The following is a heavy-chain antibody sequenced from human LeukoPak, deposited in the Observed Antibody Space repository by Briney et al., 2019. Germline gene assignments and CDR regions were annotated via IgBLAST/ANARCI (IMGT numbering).Heavy chain of an antibody. J-gene: IGHJ4*02. CDR3: ARLCLRYGSGSYYY. V-gene: IGHV1-8*01. CDR1: GYTFASYD. Sequence: ASVKVSCKASGYTFASYDINWVRQATGQGLEWMGWMNPNSGNTGYAQKFQGRVTMTRNTSKSTAYMELSSLISEDTAVYYCARLCLRYGSGSYYYWGQGTLVTVSS. CDR2: MNPNSGNT. D-gene: IGHD3-10*01.